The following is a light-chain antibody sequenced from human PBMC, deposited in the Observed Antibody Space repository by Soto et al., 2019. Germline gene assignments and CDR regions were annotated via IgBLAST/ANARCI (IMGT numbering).Light chain of an antibody. J-gene: IGLJ1*01. V-gene: IGLV2-14*03. Sequence: QSVLTQPASVSGSPGQSITISCTGTSSDVGGYDYVSWYQQHPGRAPKLMIYDVTYRPSGVSSRFSGSKSGNTASLTISGLQAEDEADYYRSSYTSSSTLSVFGTGTKVT. CDR2: DVT. CDR3: SSYTSSSTLSV. CDR1: SSDVGGYDY.